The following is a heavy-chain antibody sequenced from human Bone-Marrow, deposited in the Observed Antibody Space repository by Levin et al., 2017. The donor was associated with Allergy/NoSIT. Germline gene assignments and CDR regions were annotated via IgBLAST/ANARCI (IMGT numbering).Heavy chain of an antibody. V-gene: IGHV3-23*01. CDR2: ISGSGGIT. D-gene: IGHD3-16*01. Sequence: PGGSLRLSCAASGFNFNSYVMSWVRQAPGKGLEWVSGISGSGGITHYADSVKGRLTISRDNSKKTLHLQLNSLRGEDTAIYYCARSPLGGAMVTRFDYWGQGTQVIVSS. CDR3: ARSPLGGAMVTRFDY. J-gene: IGHJ4*02. CDR1: GFNFNSYV.